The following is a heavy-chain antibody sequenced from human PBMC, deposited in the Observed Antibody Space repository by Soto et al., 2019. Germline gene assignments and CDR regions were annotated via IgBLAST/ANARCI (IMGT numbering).Heavy chain of an antibody. J-gene: IGHJ4*02. V-gene: IGHV3-48*01. Sequence: PGGSLRLSCAASGFTFSSYSMNWVRQAPGKGLEWVSYISSSSSTIYYADSVKGRFTISRDNAKNSLYLQMNSLRAEDTAVYYCARDFGHCTSTKCYVAFDYWGQGTLVTVSS. CDR3: ARDFGHCTSTKCYVAFDY. CDR2: ISSSSSTI. CDR1: GFTFSSYS. D-gene: IGHD2-2*01.